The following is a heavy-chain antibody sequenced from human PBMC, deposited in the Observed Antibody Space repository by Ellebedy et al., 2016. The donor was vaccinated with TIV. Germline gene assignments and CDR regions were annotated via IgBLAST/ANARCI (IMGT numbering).Heavy chain of an antibody. CDR3: ARDPALPRGRFDT. Sequence: MPGGSLRLSCTVSGGSISGYYWTWIRQSPEKGLECIGLIYYKGNTNYNPSLRSRVTVSVDTSKNQFSLNLTSVTATDTAVYYCARDPALPRGRFDTWGQGTLVTVSS. J-gene: IGHJ5*02. CDR1: GGSISGYY. V-gene: IGHV4-59*12. CDR2: IYYKGNT.